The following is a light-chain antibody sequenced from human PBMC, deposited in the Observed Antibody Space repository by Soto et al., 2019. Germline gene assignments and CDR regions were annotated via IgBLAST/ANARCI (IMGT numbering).Light chain of an antibody. CDR1: QSIGTW. CDR2: HAS. V-gene: IGKV1-5*01. Sequence: DIQMTQSPSTLSASVGDSVTITCRASQSIGTWLAWYQQKPGKAPKLLIYHASSLQSGVPSRFSGFGSGTEFTLTISSLQPDDFATYYCQQYNSYSYTFGQGTKVDIK. CDR3: QQYNSYSYT. J-gene: IGKJ2*01.